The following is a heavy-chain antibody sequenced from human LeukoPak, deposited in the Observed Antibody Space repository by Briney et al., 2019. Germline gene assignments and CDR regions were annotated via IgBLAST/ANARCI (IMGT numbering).Heavy chain of an antibody. Sequence: SETLSLTCTVSGGSISSYYWSWIRQPAGKGLEWIGRIYTSGSTNYNPSLKSRVTMSVDTSKNQFSLNLSSVTAADTAVYYCARDAPTAYCSGGSCYFDYWGQGTLVTVSS. V-gene: IGHV4-4*07. D-gene: IGHD2-15*01. J-gene: IGHJ4*02. CDR2: IYTSGST. CDR3: ARDAPTAYCSGGSCYFDY. CDR1: GGSISSYY.